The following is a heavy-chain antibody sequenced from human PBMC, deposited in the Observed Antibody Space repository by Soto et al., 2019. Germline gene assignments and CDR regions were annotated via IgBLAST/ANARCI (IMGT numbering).Heavy chain of an antibody. D-gene: IGHD2-2*02. J-gene: IGHJ3*02. Sequence: ASVKVSCKASGYTFTSYDINWVRQATGQGLEWMGWMNPNSGNTGYAQKFQGRVTMTRNTSISTAYMELSSLRSEDTAVYSCAIPYCSSTSCYTDAFDIWGKGKMVTVSS. CDR1: GYTFTSYD. CDR3: AIPYCSSTSCYTDAFDI. V-gene: IGHV1-8*01. CDR2: MNPNSGNT.